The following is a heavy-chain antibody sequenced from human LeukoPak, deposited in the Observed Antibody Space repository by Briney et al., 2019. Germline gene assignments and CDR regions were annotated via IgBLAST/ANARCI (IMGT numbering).Heavy chain of an antibody. D-gene: IGHD4-17*01. CDR1: GFSFTSYG. CDR2: VEHDGSRT. CDR3: ATDLG. V-gene: IGHV3-74*01. J-gene: IGHJ4*02. Sequence: GGSLRLSCAASGFSFTSYGMHWLRQPPGKGLVWVSRVEHDGSRTAYADSVTGRFTISRDNARNMVYLQMNSLRAEDTAVYYCATDLGWGQGTLVTVSP.